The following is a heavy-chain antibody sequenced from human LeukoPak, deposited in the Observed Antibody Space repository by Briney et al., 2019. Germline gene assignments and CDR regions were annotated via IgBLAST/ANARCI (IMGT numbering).Heavy chain of an antibody. CDR3: ARGGYFGPDAFDI. D-gene: IGHD3-9*01. CDR1: GGSISSGDYY. J-gene: IGHJ3*02. Sequence: PSETLSLTCTVSGGSISSGDYYWSWIRQPPGKGLEWVANIKQDGSEKYYVDSVKGRFTISRDNAKNPLYLQMNGLRPEDTAVYYCARGGYFGPDAFDIWGQGTMVTVSP. V-gene: IGHV3-7*01. CDR2: IKQDGSEK.